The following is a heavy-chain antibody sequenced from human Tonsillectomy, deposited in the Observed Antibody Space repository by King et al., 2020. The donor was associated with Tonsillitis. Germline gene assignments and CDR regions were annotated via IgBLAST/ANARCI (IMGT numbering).Heavy chain of an antibody. D-gene: IGHD6-13*01. Sequence: VQLVQSGAEVKKPGASVKVSCKASGYTFTSYGISWVRQAPGQGLEWMGWISAYNGNTNYAHKLQGRVTMTTDTSTSTAYMVLRSLRSDDTAMYYCARDPLAATGSGAFDIWGQGTLVTVSS. J-gene: IGHJ3*02. V-gene: IGHV1-18*04. CDR2: ISAYNGNT. CDR1: GYTFTSYG. CDR3: ARDPLAATGSGAFDI.